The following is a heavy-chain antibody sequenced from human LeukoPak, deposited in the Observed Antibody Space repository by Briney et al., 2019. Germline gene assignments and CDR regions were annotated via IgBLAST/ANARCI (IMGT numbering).Heavy chain of an antibody. J-gene: IGHJ4*01. CDR3: AVSKGGSGSYYNEYFDY. CDR1: GGTFSSYA. Sequence: SVKVSCKASGGTFSSYAISWVRQAPGQGLEWMGGIIPIFGTANYAQKFQGRVTITTDESTSTAYMELSSLRAEDTAVYYCAVSKGGSGSYYNEYFDYXXXGTLVTVSS. CDR2: IIPIFGTA. D-gene: IGHD3-10*01. V-gene: IGHV1-69*05.